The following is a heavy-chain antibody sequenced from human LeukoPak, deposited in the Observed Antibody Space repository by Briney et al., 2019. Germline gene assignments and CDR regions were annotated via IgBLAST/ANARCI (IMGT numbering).Heavy chain of an antibody. J-gene: IGHJ4*02. CDR1: VCTLSKYA. Sequence: SSANVSRKASVCTLSKYAISWLRQAPAQGLDWMGGIIPIFGTENYPQKFRGRVTITADKSTKTAYMELSSLRSEDTAVYYCARDKGTSYLSSFDYWGQGTLVTVS. V-gene: IGHV1-69*06. CDR2: IIPIFGTE. CDR3: ARDKGTSYLSSFDY. D-gene: IGHD6-6*01.